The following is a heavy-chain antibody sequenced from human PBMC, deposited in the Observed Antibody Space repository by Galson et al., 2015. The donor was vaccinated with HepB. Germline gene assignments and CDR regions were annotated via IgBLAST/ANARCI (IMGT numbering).Heavy chain of an antibody. CDR1: GFTFSDYY. CDR2: ISSSSSYT. V-gene: IGHV3-11*05. J-gene: IGHJ4*02. Sequence: SLRLSCAASGFTFSDYYMIWIRQAPGKGLEWVSYISSSSSYTNYADSVKGRFTISRDNSKNTLYLQMNSLRAEDTAVYYCAKGRDLVVVAASSDYWGQGTLVTVSS. CDR3: AKGRDLVVVAASSDY. D-gene: IGHD2-15*01.